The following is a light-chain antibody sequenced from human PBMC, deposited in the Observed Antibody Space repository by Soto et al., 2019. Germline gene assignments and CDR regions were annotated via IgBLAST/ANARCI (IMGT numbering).Light chain of an antibody. CDR1: QSVGSSH. V-gene: IGKV3-20*01. CDR3: QQHGSAPWT. CDR2: GAS. Sequence: EIVLTQSPGTLSLSPGERATLSCRASQSVGSSHLAWYQQKPGQAPRLLIYGASSRATGIPDRFSGSGSGTDFTLTISRLEPEDFAVYYCQQHGSAPWTFGQGTKVDIK. J-gene: IGKJ1*01.